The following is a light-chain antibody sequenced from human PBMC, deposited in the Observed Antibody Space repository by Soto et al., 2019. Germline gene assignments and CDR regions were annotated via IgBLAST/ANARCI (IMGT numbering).Light chain of an antibody. CDR3: CSYAGSVV. CDR2: EGS. J-gene: IGLJ2*01. Sequence: QSVLTQPASVSGSPGQSITISCTGTSSDVGSYNLVSWYLQHPGKAPKLMLYEGSKRPSGVSNRFSVSKSGNTASLTISGLQAEDEADYYCCSYAGSVVFGGGTKVTVL. V-gene: IGLV2-23*01. CDR1: SSDVGSYNL.